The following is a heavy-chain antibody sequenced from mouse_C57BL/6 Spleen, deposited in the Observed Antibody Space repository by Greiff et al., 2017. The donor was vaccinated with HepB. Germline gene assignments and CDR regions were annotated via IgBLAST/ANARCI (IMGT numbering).Heavy chain of an antibody. CDR3: ARESNPYYYAMDY. CDR2: IDPNSGST. Sequence: QVQLKQPGAELVKPGASLKLSCKASGYTFTSYWMHWVQQRPGRGLEWIGRIDPNSGSTKYNEKFKSKATLTVDKPSSTTYMQLSSLTSEDSAVYYCARESNPYYYAMDYWGQGTSVTVSS. J-gene: IGHJ4*01. V-gene: IGHV1-72*01. D-gene: IGHD2-5*01. CDR1: GYTFTSYW.